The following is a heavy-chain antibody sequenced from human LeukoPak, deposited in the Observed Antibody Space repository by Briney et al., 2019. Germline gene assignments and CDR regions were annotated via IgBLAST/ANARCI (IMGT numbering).Heavy chain of an antibody. Sequence: GASVKVSCKASGYTFTGYYMHWVRQAPGQGLEWMGWINPNSGGTSYAQKFQGWVTMTRDTSISTAYLELIRLKSDDTAVYYCARGGAYYDILVPDWGQGTLVTVSS. CDR2: INPNSGGT. D-gene: IGHD3-9*01. CDR1: GYTFTGYY. J-gene: IGHJ4*02. V-gene: IGHV1-2*04. CDR3: ARGGAYYDILVPD.